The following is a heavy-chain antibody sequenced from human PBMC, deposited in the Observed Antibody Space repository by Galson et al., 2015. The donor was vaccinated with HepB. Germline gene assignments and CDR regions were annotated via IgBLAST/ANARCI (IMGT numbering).Heavy chain of an antibody. CDR3: ARRTVTSFSDYFDY. V-gene: IGHV4-39*01. D-gene: IGHD4-11*01. Sequence: LSLTCTVSGGSITSSSSYWGWIRQPPGKGLEWIGSIYYSGSASYSPSLMSRVTISVDTSKNQFSLKLSSVTAADTAVYYCARRTVTSFSDYFDYWGQGTLVTVSS. CDR2: IYYSGSA. CDR1: GGSITSSSSY. J-gene: IGHJ4*02.